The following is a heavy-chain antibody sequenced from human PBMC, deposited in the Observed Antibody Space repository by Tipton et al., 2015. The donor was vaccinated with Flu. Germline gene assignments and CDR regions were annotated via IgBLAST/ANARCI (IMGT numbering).Heavy chain of an antibody. CDR1: GYSINSGYF. CDR3: VGLTYYYGSGTSDC. V-gene: IGHV4-38-2*01. D-gene: IGHD3-10*01. CDR2: MSHSGRT. J-gene: IGHJ4*02. Sequence: LRLSCAVSGYSINSGYFWGWIRQPPGKGLEWIGSMSHSGRTYYNPSLKSRVTISADTWKTQFSLKLGSVTAADTAVYYCVGLTYYYGSGTSDCWGQGTLLTVSS.